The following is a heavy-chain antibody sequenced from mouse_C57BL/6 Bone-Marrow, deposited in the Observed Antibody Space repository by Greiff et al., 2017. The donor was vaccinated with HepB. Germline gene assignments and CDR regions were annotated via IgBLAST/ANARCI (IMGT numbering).Heavy chain of an antibody. J-gene: IGHJ2*01. CDR1: GYAFSSSW. D-gene: IGHD3-2*02. Sequence: QVQLQQSGPELVKPGASVKISCKASGYAFSSSWMNWVKQRPGKGLEWIGRIYPGDGDTNYNGKFKGKATLTADKSSSTAYMQLSSLTSEDSAVYFCAREELDSSGYGDYFDYWGQGTTLTVSS. CDR2: IYPGDGDT. CDR3: AREELDSSGYGDYFDY. V-gene: IGHV1-82*01.